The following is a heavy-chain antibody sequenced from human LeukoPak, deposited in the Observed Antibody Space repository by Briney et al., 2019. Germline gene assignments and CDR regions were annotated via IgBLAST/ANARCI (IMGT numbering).Heavy chain of an antibody. D-gene: IGHD3-10*01. CDR2: IYSGGST. J-gene: IGHJ4*02. Sequence: GSLRLSCAASGFTVSSNYMSWVRQAPGKGLEWVSVIYSGGSTYYADSVKGRFTISRDNSKNTLYLQMNSLRAEDTAVYYCAKDYGSGSYPYYFDYWGQGTLVTVSS. CDR3: AKDYGSGSYPYYFDY. CDR1: GFTVSSNY. V-gene: IGHV3-53*01.